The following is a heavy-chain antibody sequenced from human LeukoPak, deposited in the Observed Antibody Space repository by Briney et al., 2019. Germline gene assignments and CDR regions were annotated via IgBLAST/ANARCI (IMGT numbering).Heavy chain of an antibody. CDR2: IYYSGST. CDR3: ARHHGRGGYGTLYYYYYGMDV. V-gene: IGHV4-59*08. CDR1: GASISSDY. J-gene: IGHJ6*02. D-gene: IGHD5-12*01. Sequence: SETLSLTCSVSGASISSDYWSWIRQPPGKGLEWIGYIYYSGSTNYNPSLKSRVTISVDTSKNQFSLKLSSVTAADAAVYYCARHHGRGGYGTLYYYYYGMDVWGQGTTVTVSS.